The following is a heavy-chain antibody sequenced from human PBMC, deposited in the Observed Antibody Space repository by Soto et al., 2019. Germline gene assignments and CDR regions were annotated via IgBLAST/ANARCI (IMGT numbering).Heavy chain of an antibody. Sequence: KGLKWVAVTSYDGSSECYADSVKGRFIISRDNSKNTLYLQMNSLRTEDTAVFFCQAEDGIRDVRSVLAFLLNRSSDL. CDR2: TSYDGSSE. J-gene: IGHJ2*01. CDR3: QAEDGIRDVRSVLAFLLNRSSDL. D-gene: IGHD3-10*02. V-gene: IGHV3-30*01.